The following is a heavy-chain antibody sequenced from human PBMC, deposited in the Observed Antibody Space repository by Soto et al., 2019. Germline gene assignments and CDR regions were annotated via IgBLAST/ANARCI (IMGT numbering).Heavy chain of an antibody. V-gene: IGHV3-11*06. CDR2: ISSSSSYT. D-gene: IGHD2-15*01. CDR1: GFTFSDYY. J-gene: IGHJ6*02. Sequence: PGGSLRLSCAASGFTFSDYYMSWIRQAPGKGLEWVSYISSSSSYTNYADSVKGRFTISRDNAKNSLYLQMNSLRAEDTAVYYCARDKKSGSGGSSYYYYYGMDVWGQGTTVTVSS. CDR3: ARDKKSGSGGSSYYYYYGMDV.